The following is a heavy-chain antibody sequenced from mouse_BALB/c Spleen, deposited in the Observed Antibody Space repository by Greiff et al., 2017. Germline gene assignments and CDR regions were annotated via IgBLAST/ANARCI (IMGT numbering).Heavy chain of an antibody. J-gene: IGHJ4*01. CDR1: GFTFSSYG. CDR3: ARHGDDYNAMDY. V-gene: IGHV5-6*02. D-gene: IGHD2-4*01. CDR2: ISSGGSYT. Sequence: DVKLVESGGDLVKPGGSLKLSCAASGFTFSSYGMSWVRQTPDKRLEWVATISSGGSYTYYPDSVKGRFTISRDNAKNTLYLQMSSLKSEDTAMYYCARHGDDYNAMDYWGQGTSVTVSS.